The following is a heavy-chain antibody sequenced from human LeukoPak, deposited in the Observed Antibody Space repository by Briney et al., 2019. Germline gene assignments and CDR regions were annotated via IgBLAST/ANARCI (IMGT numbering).Heavy chain of an antibody. CDR1: RGSFSGYY. J-gene: IGHJ4*02. D-gene: IGHD2-2*01. Sequence: SETLSLTCADYRGSFSGYYWSWIRHPPGEGLEWIGEINHSGSTNYNPSLKSRVTISVDTSKNQFSLKLSSVTAEDTAVYYCASSPMLFYWGQGTLVTVSS. CDR2: INHSGST. CDR3: ASSPMLFY. V-gene: IGHV4-34*01.